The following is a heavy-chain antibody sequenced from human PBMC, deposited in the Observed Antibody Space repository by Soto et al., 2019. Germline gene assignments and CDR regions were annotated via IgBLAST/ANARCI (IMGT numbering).Heavy chain of an antibody. Sequence: QVLLEQSGAEVKRPGASVKVSCKASGYTFSNYGIIWVRQAPGQGLEWMGWIRGYNGDTNYAQKLQDRVTMTIDTSTTTDYMERRSLRSDDTAVYYCARGCSSTTCFGSFDPWGQGTLVTVSS. CDR3: ARGCSSTTCFGSFDP. CDR1: GYTFSNYG. V-gene: IGHV1-18*01. J-gene: IGHJ5*02. D-gene: IGHD2-2*01. CDR2: IRGYNGDT.